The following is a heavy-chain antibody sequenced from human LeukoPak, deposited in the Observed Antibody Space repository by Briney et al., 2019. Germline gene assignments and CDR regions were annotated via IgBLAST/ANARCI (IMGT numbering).Heavy chain of an antibody. Sequence: GGSLRLSCAASGFTFSSYAMSWVRQAQGKGLEWVSAISGSGGSTYYADSVKGRFTISRDNSKNTLYLQMNSLRAEDTAVYYCAKVRYDLDYFDYWGQGTLVTVSS. CDR1: GFTFSSYA. CDR3: AKVRYDLDYFDY. J-gene: IGHJ4*02. CDR2: ISGSGGST. V-gene: IGHV3-23*01. D-gene: IGHD3/OR15-3a*01.